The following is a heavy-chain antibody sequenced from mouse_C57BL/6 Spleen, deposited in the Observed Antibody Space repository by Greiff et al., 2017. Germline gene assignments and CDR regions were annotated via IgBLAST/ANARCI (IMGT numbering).Heavy chain of an antibody. V-gene: IGHV1-62-2*01. CDR2: FYPGSGSI. Sequence: QVQLLQSGAELVKPGASVKLSCKASGYTFTEYTIHWVKQRSGQGLEWIGWFYPGSGSINYNEKFKDKATLTADNSSSTVYLELSRLTSEDSAVYCCARLEGGDYYGADWFAYWGQGTLVTVSA. J-gene: IGHJ3*01. D-gene: IGHD1-1*01. CDR1: GYTFTEYT. CDR3: ARLEGGDYYGADWFAY.